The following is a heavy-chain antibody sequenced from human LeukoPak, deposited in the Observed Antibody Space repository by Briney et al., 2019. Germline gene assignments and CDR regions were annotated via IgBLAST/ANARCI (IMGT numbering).Heavy chain of an antibody. D-gene: IGHD2-2*01. V-gene: IGHV4-38-2*01. Sequence: PETLSLTCAVSGYSISSGYYWGWIRQPPGKGLEWIGSIYHSGSTYYNPSLKSRVTISVDTSKNQFSLKLSSVTAADTAVYYCARHDHIVVVPAAPGFDYWGQGTLVTVSS. CDR3: ARHDHIVVVPAAPGFDY. CDR2: IYHSGST. CDR1: GYSISSGYY. J-gene: IGHJ4*02.